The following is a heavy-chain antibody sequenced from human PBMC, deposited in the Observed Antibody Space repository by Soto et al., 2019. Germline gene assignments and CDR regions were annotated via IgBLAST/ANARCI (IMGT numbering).Heavy chain of an antibody. CDR1: GGSISSGGYY. Sequence: QVQLQESGPGLVKPSQTLSLTCTVSGGSISSGGYYWSWIRQHPGKGLAWIGYIYSSGSTCYNPSLNGRVTISVDPSKTQCSLKLSSVPAADTAVYYCARVGAEGSGSHLDYWGPGCLVTVSS. CDR2: IYSSGST. J-gene: IGHJ4*02. V-gene: IGHV4-31*03. CDR3: ARVGAEGSGSHLDY. D-gene: IGHD3-10*01.